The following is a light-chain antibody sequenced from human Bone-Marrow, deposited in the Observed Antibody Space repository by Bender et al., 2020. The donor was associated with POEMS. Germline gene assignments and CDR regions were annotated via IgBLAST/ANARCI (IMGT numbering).Light chain of an antibody. J-gene: IGLJ1*01. V-gene: IGLV2-14*02. Sequence: QSALTQPASVSGSPGQSITVSCTGASSDVGSYGLVSWYQQHPGKAPKLVIYEGSQRPSGVSNRFSGSKSGNTASLTISGLQAEDEADYYYGSYTSSNTFVFGTGTKVTVL. CDR3: GSYTSSNTFV. CDR1: SSDVGSYGL. CDR2: EGS.